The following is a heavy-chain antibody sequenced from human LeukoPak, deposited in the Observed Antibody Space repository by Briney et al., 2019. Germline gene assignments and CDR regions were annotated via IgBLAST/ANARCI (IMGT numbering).Heavy chain of an antibody. Sequence: PGGSLRPSCAASGFTFRSYNMNGVRQAPGKRPEWVSSISSSSSYIYYADSVKGRFTISRDNAKNSLYLQMNSLRAEDTALYYCARGASRADYWGQGTLVTVSS. CDR1: GFTFRSYN. CDR2: ISSSSSYI. V-gene: IGHV3-21*01. J-gene: IGHJ4*02. CDR3: ARGASRADY.